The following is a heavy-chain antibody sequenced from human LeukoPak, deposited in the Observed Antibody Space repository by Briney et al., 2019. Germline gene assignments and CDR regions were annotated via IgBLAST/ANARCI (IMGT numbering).Heavy chain of an antibody. CDR2: ISSSSSYI. V-gene: IGHV3-21*01. D-gene: IGHD4-17*01. CDR3: ARGGSGLYYGDYGGY. J-gene: IGHJ4*02. Sequence: GGSLRLSCAASGLTFSSYSMNWVRQAPGKGLEWVSSISSSSSYIYYADSVKGRFTISRDNAKNSLYLQMNSLRAEDTAVYYCARGGSGLYYGDYGGYWGQGTLVTVSS. CDR1: GLTFSSYS.